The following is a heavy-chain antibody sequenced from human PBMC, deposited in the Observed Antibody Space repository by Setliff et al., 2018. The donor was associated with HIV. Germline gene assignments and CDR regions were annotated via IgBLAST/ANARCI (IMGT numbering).Heavy chain of an antibody. CDR3: AGGIVVVPAAMHYYMDV. CDR2: INHSGRT. D-gene: IGHD2-2*01. J-gene: IGHJ6*03. Sequence: PSETLSLTCAVYGGSFSDNYWSWIRQSPGKGLEWIGEINHSGRTKYSPSLRSRVSISVDTSKTQFSLKLSSVTAADTAVYYCAGGIVVVPAAMHYYMDVWGKGTTVTVSS. V-gene: IGHV4-34*01. CDR1: GGSFSDNY.